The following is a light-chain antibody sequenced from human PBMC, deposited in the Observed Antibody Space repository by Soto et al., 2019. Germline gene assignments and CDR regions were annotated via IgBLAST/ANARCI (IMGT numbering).Light chain of an antibody. CDR2: GAL. CDR1: QSVSNTY. Sequence: EIVLTQSPGTLSLSPGERATLSCRASQSVSNTYLAWYQQKPGQAPRLLIYGALSRATGIPDRFSGSGSGTDFTLTISRLEPEDFAVYYCQQYGTSPTFGGGTKVEIK. CDR3: QQYGTSPT. J-gene: IGKJ4*01. V-gene: IGKV3-20*01.